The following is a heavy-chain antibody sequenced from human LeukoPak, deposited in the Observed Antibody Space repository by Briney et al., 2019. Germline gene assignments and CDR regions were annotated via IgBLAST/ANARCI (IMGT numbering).Heavy chain of an antibody. CDR1: GFTFSSYG. J-gene: IGHJ4*02. CDR3: AKELGYSGYDWEYGDYFAY. V-gene: IGHV3-30*18. Sequence: PGGSLRLSCAASGFTFSSYGMHWVRQAPGKGLEWVAVISYDGSNKYYADSVRGRFTISRDNSKNTLYLQMNSLRAEDTAVYYCAKELGYSGYDWEYGDYFAYWGQGTLVTVSS. CDR2: ISYDGSNK. D-gene: IGHD5-12*01.